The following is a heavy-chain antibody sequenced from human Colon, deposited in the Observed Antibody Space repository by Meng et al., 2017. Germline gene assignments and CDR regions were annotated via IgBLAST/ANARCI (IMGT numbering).Heavy chain of an antibody. CDR2: ITSDGSHK. V-gene: IGHV3-30*03. J-gene: IGHJ4*02. Sequence: QVQLVESGGGVVQPGGSLRLSCAASGFTFNYYGMQWVRQATGKGLEWVSIITSDGSHKYYGDSVKGRFTISRDNSKNTMYLQMNSLRPEDTAVYYCAQKGDFDNWGQGTLVTVSS. CDR3: AQKGDFDN. CDR1: GFTFNYYG.